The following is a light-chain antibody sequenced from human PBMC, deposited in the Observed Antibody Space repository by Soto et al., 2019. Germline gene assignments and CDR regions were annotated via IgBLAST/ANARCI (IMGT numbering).Light chain of an antibody. CDR3: QQYAGWPLT. J-gene: IGKJ4*01. CDR1: QSIGTN. V-gene: IGKV3-15*01. Sequence: EVVMTQSPATVSVSPGERTSLSCRASQSIGTNLGWYQQKPGQAPRLLISKTSTRATGVPARFSGSGSRTEFTLPLSSLQSEDIAGYDCQQYAGWPLTFGGGTKVDIK. CDR2: KTS.